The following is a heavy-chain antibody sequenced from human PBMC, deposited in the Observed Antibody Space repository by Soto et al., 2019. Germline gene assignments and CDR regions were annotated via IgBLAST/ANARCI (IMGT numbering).Heavy chain of an antibody. CDR3: AREDRDDNRGPGN. CDR2: IYYTGAT. Sequence: QLQLQESGPGLVKPSETLSLTCSVFGGSIRSTRYYWGWVRQPPGKGLEWLGSIYYTGATQYNPSLEGRVTMSVDTSMNQFSLKLRFVTAAASAIYYCAREDRDDNRGPGNWGQGTLVTVSS. J-gene: IGHJ1*01. V-gene: IGHV4-39*02. CDR1: GGSIRSTRYY. D-gene: IGHD1-1*01.